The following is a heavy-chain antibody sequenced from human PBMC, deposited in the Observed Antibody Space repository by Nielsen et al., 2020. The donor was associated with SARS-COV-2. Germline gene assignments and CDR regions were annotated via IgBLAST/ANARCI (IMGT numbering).Heavy chain of an antibody. CDR1: GFTFSNSW. J-gene: IGHJ4*02. V-gene: IGHV3-74*01. D-gene: IGHD3-10*01. CDR2: ISPDGDIV. CDR3: ARGMYGMGSYVFDY. Sequence: GESLKISCAASGFTFSNSWMHWVRQAPGKGLVWVSRISPDGDIVNYADSVRGRFTTSRDNAKNTLYLQMSSLRDEDTAVYYCARGMYGMGSYVFDYWGQGTLVTVSS.